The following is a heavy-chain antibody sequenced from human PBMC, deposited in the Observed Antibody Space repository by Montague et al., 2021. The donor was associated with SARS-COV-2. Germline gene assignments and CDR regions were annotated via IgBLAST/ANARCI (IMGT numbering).Heavy chain of an antibody. Sequence: SETLSLTCAVYGGSFSGYYWSWIRQPPGKVLEWIGEINHSGSTNYNPSLKSRVTISVDTSKNQFSLKLSSVTAADTAVYYCARGAVVVPAATEDYYYYYGMDVWGQGTTVTVSS. CDR1: GGSFSGYY. CDR3: ARGAVVVPAATEDYYYYYGMDV. D-gene: IGHD2-2*01. J-gene: IGHJ6*02. V-gene: IGHV4-34*01. CDR2: INHSGST.